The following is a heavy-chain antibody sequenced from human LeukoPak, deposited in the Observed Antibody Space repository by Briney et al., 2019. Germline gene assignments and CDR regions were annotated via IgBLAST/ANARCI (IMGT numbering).Heavy chain of an antibody. CDR1: GYTFTNYA. CDR2: INTNTGNP. V-gene: IGHV7-4-1*02. J-gene: IGHJ4*02. Sequence: ASVKLSCKASGYTFTNYAMNWVRQAPGQGLEWMGWINTNTGNPTSAQDFTGRFVFSLDTSVSTAYLQISSLKAEDTAVYYCARSMWGSYLNFWGQGTLVTVSS. CDR3: ARSMWGSYLNF. D-gene: IGHD3-16*02.